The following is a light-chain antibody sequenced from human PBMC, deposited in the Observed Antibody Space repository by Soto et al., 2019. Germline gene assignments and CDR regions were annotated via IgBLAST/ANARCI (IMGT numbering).Light chain of an antibody. CDR3: QQYGSSGT. CDR1: QSVSNNY. CDR2: GAS. J-gene: IGKJ1*01. Sequence: IVLTQSPGTLSLSPLESATLSCRASQSVSNNYLAWYQQKPGQAPRLLIYGASNRATGIPDRFSGSGSGTDFTLTISRLEPEDFAVYYCQQYGSSGTFGQGTKVDIK. V-gene: IGKV3-20*01.